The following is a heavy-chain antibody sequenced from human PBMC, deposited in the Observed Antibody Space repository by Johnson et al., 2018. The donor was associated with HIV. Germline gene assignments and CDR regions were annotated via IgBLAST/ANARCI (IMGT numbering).Heavy chain of an antibody. J-gene: IGHJ3*02. CDR1: GFTFSNYA. Sequence: VQLVESGGGVVQPGRSLRLSCAASGFTFSNYAMHWVRQAPGKGLEWVAVISYDGSNKYYADSVKGRFTISRDNSKNTLYLQMNSLRAEDTAVYYCARASDAFDIWGQGTMVTVSS. V-gene: IGHV3-30*04. CDR3: ARASDAFDI. CDR2: ISYDGSNK.